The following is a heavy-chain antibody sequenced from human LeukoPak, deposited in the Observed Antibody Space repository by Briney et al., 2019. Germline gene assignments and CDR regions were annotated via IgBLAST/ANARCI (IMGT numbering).Heavy chain of an antibody. V-gene: IGHV3-21*06. D-gene: IGHD3-10*02. CDR2: ITSSSSYI. Sequence: GGSLRLSCAASGFTFSNYNMNWVRQAPGKGLEWVSSITSSSSYIYYADSVKGRFTISRDNAKNSLYLQMDSLRVEDTAVYYCAELGITMIGGVWGKGTTVTISS. CDR3: AELGITMIGGV. CDR1: GFTFSNYN. J-gene: IGHJ6*04.